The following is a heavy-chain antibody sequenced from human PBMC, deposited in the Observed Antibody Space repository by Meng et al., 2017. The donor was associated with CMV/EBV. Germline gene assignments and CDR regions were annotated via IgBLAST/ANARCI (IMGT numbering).Heavy chain of an antibody. CDR1: GFTFSSYG. Sequence: GESLKISCAASGFTFSSYGMHWVRQAPGKGLEWVAFIRYDGSNKYYADSVKGRFTISSDNSKNTLYLQMNSLRAEDTAVYYCATWPYSSSYYYYGMDVWGQGTTVTVSS. CDR3: ATWPYSSSYYYYGMDV. CDR2: IRYDGSNK. J-gene: IGHJ6*02. D-gene: IGHD6-6*01. V-gene: IGHV3-30*02.